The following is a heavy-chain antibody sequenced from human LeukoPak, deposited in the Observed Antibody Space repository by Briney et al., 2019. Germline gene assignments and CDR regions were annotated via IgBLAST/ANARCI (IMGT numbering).Heavy chain of an antibody. Sequence: GESLKISCKGSGYSFTSYWIGWVRQMPGKGLEWMGIIYPGDSDTRYSPSFQGQVTISADKSISTAYLQWSSLKASDTAMYYCAKTTDYGYSYGCEFDYWGQGTLVTVSS. CDR1: GYSFTSYW. CDR3: AKTTDYGYSYGCEFDY. D-gene: IGHD5-18*01. V-gene: IGHV5-51*01. J-gene: IGHJ4*02. CDR2: IYPGDSDT.